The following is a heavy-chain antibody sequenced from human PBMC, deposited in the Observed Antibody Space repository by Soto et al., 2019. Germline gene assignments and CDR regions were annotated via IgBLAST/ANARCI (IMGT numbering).Heavy chain of an antibody. V-gene: IGHV3-23*01. CDR3: AKRDSSGYNYFDY. J-gene: IGHJ4*02. D-gene: IGHD3-22*01. Sequence: PGGSLRLSCAASGFPFSSYAMSWVRQAPGKGLGYVSSISDSGGSTYYADSVKGRFTISRDNSKNTLYLQMDSLRAEDTAVYYCAKRDSSGYNYFDYWGQGTLVTV. CDR2: ISDSGGST. CDR1: GFPFSSYA.